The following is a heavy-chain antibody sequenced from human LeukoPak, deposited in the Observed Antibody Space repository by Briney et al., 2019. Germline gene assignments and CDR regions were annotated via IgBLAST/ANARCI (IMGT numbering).Heavy chain of an antibody. CDR2: MNPNSGNT. J-gene: IGHJ5*02. CDR1: GHTFTSYD. CDR3: ARGYDFWSGYYSNNWFDP. V-gene: IGHV1-8*01. D-gene: IGHD3-3*01. Sequence: GASVKVSCKASGHTFTSYDINWVRQATGQGLEWMGWMNPNSGNTGYAQKFQGRVTMTRNTSISTAYMELSSLRSEDTAVYYCARGYDFWSGYYSNNWFDPWGQGTLVTVSS.